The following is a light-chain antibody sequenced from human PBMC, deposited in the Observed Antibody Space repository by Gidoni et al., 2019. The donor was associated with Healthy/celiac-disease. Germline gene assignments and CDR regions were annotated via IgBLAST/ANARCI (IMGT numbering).Light chain of an antibody. J-gene: IGKJ5*01. Sequence: EIVMTQTPLSLSVTPGQPASISCKSSQSLLHSDGKTYLYWFLQKPGQPPDILIYEVSNRFSGVPERFSGSGSGSDFTLRISRVEAEDVGIYYCVQSIQLPIIFGQGTRLEIK. CDR2: EVS. V-gene: IGKV2D-29*01. CDR3: VQSIQLPII. CDR1: QSLLHSDGKTY.